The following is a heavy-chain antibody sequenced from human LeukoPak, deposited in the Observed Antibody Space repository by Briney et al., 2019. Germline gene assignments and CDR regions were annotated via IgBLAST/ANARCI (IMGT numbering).Heavy chain of an antibody. Sequence: GGSLRLSCAASGFTFSTYSMNWVRQAPGKGLEWVSCISTRSTYIYYADSVKGRFTISRDNAKDSLYLQMNSLRAEDTAVYYCARARGRSINDAFDIWGQGTMVTVSS. J-gene: IGHJ3*02. V-gene: IGHV3-21*01. CDR2: ISTRSTYI. CDR3: ARARGRSINDAFDI. D-gene: IGHD3-16*01. CDR1: GFTFSTYS.